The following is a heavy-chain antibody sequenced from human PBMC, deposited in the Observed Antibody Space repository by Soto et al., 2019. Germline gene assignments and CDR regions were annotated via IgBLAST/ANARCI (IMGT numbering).Heavy chain of an antibody. CDR3: AKDFGRGQFLRFDS. V-gene: IGHV3-43*01. J-gene: IGHJ4*01. CDR2: ISWNGDRT. D-gene: IGHD1-26*01. Sequence: GGSLRLSCAASGFSIDDYSMHWVRQAPGKGLEWVSLISWNGDRTYYGDSVKGRFTISRDSSNNSLYLQMNSLRIEDRALYYCAKDFGRGQFLRFDSWGYGTLVTVSS. CDR1: GFSIDDYS.